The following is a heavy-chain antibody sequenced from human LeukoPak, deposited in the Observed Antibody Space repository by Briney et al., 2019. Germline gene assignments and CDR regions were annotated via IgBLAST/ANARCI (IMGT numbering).Heavy chain of an antibody. CDR2: INEDGSEK. V-gene: IGHV3-7*01. CDR1: GFTFSDYW. J-gene: IGHJ4*02. D-gene: IGHD2-21*02. Sequence: GGSLRLSCVVSGFTFSDYWMSWVRQAPGKGLEWVANINEDGSEKKYVDSVKGRFTISRDNAKNSLYLQMNSLRAEDTAMYYWARSALPFCGGDCYSAYWGQGTLVTVSS. CDR3: ARSALPFCGGDCYSAY.